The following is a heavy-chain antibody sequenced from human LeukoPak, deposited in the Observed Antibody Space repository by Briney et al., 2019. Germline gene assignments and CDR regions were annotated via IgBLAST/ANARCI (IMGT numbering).Heavy chain of an antibody. CDR1: RFTFSGYW. D-gene: IGHD5-24*01. Sequence: PGGSLRLSCAASRFTFSGYWMTWVRQAPGKGLEWVANIKPDGSEKYYVDSVKGRFTISRDNAKNTLYLQMNSLRAEDTAVYYCASKRWLQSSFDYWGQGTLVTVSS. J-gene: IGHJ4*02. CDR3: ASKRWLQSSFDY. V-gene: IGHV3-7*01. CDR2: IKPDGSEK.